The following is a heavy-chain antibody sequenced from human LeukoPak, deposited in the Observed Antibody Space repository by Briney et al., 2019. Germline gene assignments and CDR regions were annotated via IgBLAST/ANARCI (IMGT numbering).Heavy chain of an antibody. CDR2: IYYSGST. D-gene: IGHD3-22*01. Sequence: SETLSLTCTVSGGSISSYYWSWIRQPPGKGLEWIGYIYYSGSTNYNPSLKSRVTISVDTSKNQFSLKLSSVTAADTAVYYCASSKWLPSAHYFDYWGQGTLVTVSS. J-gene: IGHJ4*02. V-gene: IGHV4-59*08. CDR1: GGSISSYY. CDR3: ASSKWLPSAHYFDY.